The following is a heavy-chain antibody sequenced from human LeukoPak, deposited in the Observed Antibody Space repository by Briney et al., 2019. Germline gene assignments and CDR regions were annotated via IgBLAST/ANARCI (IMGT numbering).Heavy chain of an antibody. D-gene: IGHD6-19*01. Sequence: GESLKISCKGSGYSFTSYWIVWVRQLPGKGLGGMGIICSGDSGTRYSPSFQGQDTISADKSISTAYLQWSSLKASDTAMYYCARHVSSGWYLDYWGQGTMVTVSS. J-gene: IGHJ4*02. CDR2: ICSGDSGT. CDR1: GYSFTSYW. CDR3: ARHVSSGWYLDY. V-gene: IGHV5-51*01.